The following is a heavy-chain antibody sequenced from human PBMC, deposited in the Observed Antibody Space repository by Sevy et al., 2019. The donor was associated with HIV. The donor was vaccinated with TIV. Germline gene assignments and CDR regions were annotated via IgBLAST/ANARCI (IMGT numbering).Heavy chain of an antibody. CDR3: TRDLPPSATIVPHFDY. CDR1: GFSFSSYE. D-gene: IGHD2-21*01. CDR2: ITSSGSNI. Sequence: GGSLRLSCAASGFSFSSYEMNWVRQAPAKGLEWVSSITSSGSNIYYSDSVKGRFTISRDNAKNSLYLQMNSLRAEDTALYYCTRDLPPSATIVPHFDYWGQGTLVTVSS. V-gene: IGHV3-48*03. J-gene: IGHJ4*02.